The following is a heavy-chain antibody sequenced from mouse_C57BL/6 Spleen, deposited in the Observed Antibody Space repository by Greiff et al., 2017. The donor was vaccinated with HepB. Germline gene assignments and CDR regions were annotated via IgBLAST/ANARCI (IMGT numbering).Heavy chain of an antibody. D-gene: IGHD1-2*01. CDR2: IDPSDSYT. Sequence: QVQLQQPGAELVMPGASVKLSCKASGYTFTSYWMHWVKQRPGQGLEWIGEIDPSDSYTNYNQKFKGKSTLTVDKSSSTAYMQLSSLTSEDSAVYYCGRTTAWYFDVWGTGTTVTVSS. CDR3: GRTTAWYFDV. CDR1: GYTFTSYW. J-gene: IGHJ1*03. V-gene: IGHV1-69*01.